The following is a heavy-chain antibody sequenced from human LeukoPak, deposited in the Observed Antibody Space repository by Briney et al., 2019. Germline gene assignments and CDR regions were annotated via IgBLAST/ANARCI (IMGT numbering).Heavy chain of an antibody. CDR1: GGTFSSYA. V-gene: IGHV1-69*01. J-gene: IGHJ4*02. D-gene: IGHD2-2*01. Sequence: SVKVSCMASGGTFSSYAISWVRQAPGQGLEWMGGIIPIFGTANYAQKFQGRVTITADESTSTAYMGLSSLRSEDTAVYYCARGSLCSSTSCYYFDYWGQGTLVTVSS. CDR3: ARGSLCSSTSCYYFDY. CDR2: IIPIFGTA.